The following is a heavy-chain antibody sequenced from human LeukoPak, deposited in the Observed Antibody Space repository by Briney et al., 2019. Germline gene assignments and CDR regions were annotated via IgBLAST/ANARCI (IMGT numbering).Heavy chain of an antibody. CDR2: INSDGSST. V-gene: IGHV3-74*01. CDR1: GFTFSSYW. D-gene: IGHD3-10*01. CDR3: ARIPGGSGSQYDY. Sequence: GGSLRLSCAASGFTFSSYWMHWVRQAPGKGLVWVSRINSDGSSTFYADSVKGRFTTSRDNAENTVYLQMNSLSADDTAVYYCARIPGGSGSQYDYWGQGTLVIVSS. J-gene: IGHJ4*02.